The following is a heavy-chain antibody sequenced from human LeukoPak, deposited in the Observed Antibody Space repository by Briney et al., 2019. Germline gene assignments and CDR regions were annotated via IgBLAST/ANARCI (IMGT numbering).Heavy chain of an antibody. D-gene: IGHD6-13*01. CDR1: GFTFSDYY. V-gene: IGHV3-11*04. CDR2: ISSSGSTI. CDR3: AKDWYSSSWYAFDY. J-gene: IGHJ4*02. Sequence: GGSLRLSCAASGFTFSDYYMSWIRQAPGKGLEWVSYISSSGSTIYYADSVKGRFTISRDNAKNSLYLQMNSLRAEDTAVYYCAKDWYSSSWYAFDYWGQGTLVTVSS.